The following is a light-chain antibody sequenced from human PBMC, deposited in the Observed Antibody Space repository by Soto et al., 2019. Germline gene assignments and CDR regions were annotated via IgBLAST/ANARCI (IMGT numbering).Light chain of an antibody. J-gene: IGLJ2*01. CDR1: SSNIGAGFD. V-gene: IGLV1-40*01. Sequence: QSVLTQPPSVSGAPGQRVTISCTGSSSNIGAGFDVHWYHQIAGTAPKLLIYGNSNRPSGVPDRFSGSKSATSASLAITGLQAEDEADYYCQSYDTSLSGSVFGRGTKLTVL. CDR3: QSYDTSLSGSV. CDR2: GNS.